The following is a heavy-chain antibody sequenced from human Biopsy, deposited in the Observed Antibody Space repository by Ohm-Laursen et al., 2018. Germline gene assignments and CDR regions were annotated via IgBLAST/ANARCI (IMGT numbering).Heavy chain of an antibody. CDR1: RGSISSYY. Sequence: SDTLSLTCTVSRGSISSYYWNWIRQPPGKGLEWIGYIYYSGSTNYNPSLKSRVTISIDTSKNQFSLGLSPVTAADTAVYYCARAAFGPFDSWGQGALVTVSS. J-gene: IGHJ4*02. V-gene: IGHV4-59*12. CDR2: IYYSGST. D-gene: IGHD3-16*01. CDR3: ARAAFGPFDS.